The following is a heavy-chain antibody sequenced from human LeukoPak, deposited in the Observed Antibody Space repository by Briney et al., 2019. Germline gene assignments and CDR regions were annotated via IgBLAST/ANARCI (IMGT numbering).Heavy chain of an antibody. CDR1: GFTVSSNY. CDR3: ATGSRGSGWFDY. V-gene: IGHV3-53*04. J-gene: IGHJ4*02. D-gene: IGHD6-19*01. Sequence: GGSLRLSCAASGFTVSSNYMSWVRQAPGKGLEWVSVIYSGSSSTYYTDSVKGRFTISRHNSKNTLYLQMNSLRAEDTAVYYCATGSRGSGWFDYWGQGTLVTVSS. CDR2: IYSGSSST.